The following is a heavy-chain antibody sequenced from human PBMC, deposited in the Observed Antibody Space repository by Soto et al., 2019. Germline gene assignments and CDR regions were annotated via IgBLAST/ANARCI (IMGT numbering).Heavy chain of an antibody. V-gene: IGHV4-4*02. Sequence: SETLSLTCVVAGDSIRSRGSIRNSNWWSCVRQAPRKGRECIGEIYHRGSTNYNPSLKSRVTISVDTSKNQFSLKLNSVTAADTAVYYCARRWGRTFDYWGQGTLVTVSS. CDR3: ARRWGRTFDY. CDR1: GDSIRSRGSIRNSNW. CDR2: IYHRGST. D-gene: IGHD7-27*01. J-gene: IGHJ4*02.